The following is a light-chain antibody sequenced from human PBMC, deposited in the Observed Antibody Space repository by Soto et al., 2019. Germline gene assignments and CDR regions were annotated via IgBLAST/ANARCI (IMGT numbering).Light chain of an antibody. V-gene: IGKV3-20*01. J-gene: IGKJ1*01. CDR1: QNISSY. Sequence: IVLTQSPATLSLSPGERATLSCRHSQNISSYLIWYPQKHGQAPRLLMYDVSNRATGIPDRFSGSGAGTECTRTISRLEPEDVAVDYCQQYGSSPTTFGQGTKVDI. CDR3: QQYGSSPTT. CDR2: DVS.